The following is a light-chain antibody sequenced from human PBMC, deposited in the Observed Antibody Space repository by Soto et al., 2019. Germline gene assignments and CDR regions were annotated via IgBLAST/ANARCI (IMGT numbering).Light chain of an antibody. CDR3: QQYNNWPLT. Sequence: EIVLTQSPGTLSLSPGERATLSCRASQSVSSSYLAWYQQKPGQTPRLLVFDASTRATGFPPRFSGSGSGTEFTLTISSLQSEDFAVYYCQQYNNWPLTFGGGTKVDIK. V-gene: IGKV3-15*01. J-gene: IGKJ4*01. CDR2: DAS. CDR1: QSVSSSY.